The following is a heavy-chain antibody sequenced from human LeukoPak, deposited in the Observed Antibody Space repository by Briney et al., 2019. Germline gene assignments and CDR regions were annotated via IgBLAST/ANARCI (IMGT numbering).Heavy chain of an antibody. CDR3: ASTQQWLAFDY. D-gene: IGHD6-19*01. Sequence: SQTLSLTCAVSGGSISSGGYSWSWIRQPPGKGLEWIGYIYHSGSTYYNPSLKSRVTISVDRSKNQFSLRLSSVTAADTAVYYCASTQQWLAFDYWGQGILVTVSS. CDR2: IYHSGST. V-gene: IGHV4-30-2*02. J-gene: IGHJ4*02. CDR1: GGSISSGGYS.